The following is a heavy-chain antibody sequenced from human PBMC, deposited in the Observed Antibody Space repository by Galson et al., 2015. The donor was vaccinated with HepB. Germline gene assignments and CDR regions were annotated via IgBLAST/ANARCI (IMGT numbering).Heavy chain of an antibody. CDR3: TKGDGGYYEIDY. Sequence: SLRLSCAASGFIIRNYGMSWVRQAPGKGLEWVSTINDAGRNTHYADNVRGRFTISKDTSENTLYQHMNSLRADDTAVYYCTKGDGGYYEIDYWGQGALVSVSS. D-gene: IGHD1-26*01. CDR2: INDAGRNT. V-gene: IGHV3-23*01. J-gene: IGHJ4*02. CDR1: GFIIRNYG.